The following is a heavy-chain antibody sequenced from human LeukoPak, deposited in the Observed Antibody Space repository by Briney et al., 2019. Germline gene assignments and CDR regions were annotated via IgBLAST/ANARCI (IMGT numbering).Heavy chain of an antibody. CDR3: ARDAPCSSSCYGMDV. CDR1: GYTFTGYY. J-gene: IGHJ6*02. V-gene: IGHV1-2*02. D-gene: IGHD6-13*01. CDR2: INPNSGGT. Sequence: GASVKVSCKASGYTFTGYYMHWVRQAPGQGLEWMGWINPNSGGTNYAQKFQGRVTMTRDTSISTAYMELSRLRSDDTAVYYCARDAPCSSSCYGMDVWGQGTTVTVSS.